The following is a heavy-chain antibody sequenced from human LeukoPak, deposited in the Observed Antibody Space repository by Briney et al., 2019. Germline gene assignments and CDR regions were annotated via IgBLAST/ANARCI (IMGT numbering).Heavy chain of an antibody. Sequence: PGGSLRLSCAASGFSFSTYNMNWVRQAPGKGLEWVAFIRYDGSNKYYADSVKGRFTISRDNSKNTLYLQMNSLRAEDTAVYYCARGKPGSYYDDAFDIWGQGTMVTVSS. CDR3: ARGKPGSYYDDAFDI. CDR1: GFSFSTYN. V-gene: IGHV3-30*02. D-gene: IGHD3-10*01. J-gene: IGHJ3*02. CDR2: IRYDGSNK.